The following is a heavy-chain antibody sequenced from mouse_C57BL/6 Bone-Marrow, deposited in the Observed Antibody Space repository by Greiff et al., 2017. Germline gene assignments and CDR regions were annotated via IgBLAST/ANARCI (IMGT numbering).Heavy chain of an antibody. D-gene: IGHD2-10*02. CDR3: ARGGYAVDY. CDR1: GYTFTSYG. Sequence: QVQLQQPGAELARPGASVKLSCTASGYTFTSYGISWVKQRTGQGLEWIGEIYPRSGNTYYNEKFKGTATLTADKASRTAYMELRSLTSEDSAVYFCARGGYAVDYWGQGTTLTVSS. V-gene: IGHV1-81*01. J-gene: IGHJ2*01. CDR2: IYPRSGNT.